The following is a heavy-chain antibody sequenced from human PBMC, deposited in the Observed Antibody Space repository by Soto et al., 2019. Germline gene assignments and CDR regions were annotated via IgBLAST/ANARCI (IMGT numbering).Heavy chain of an antibody. J-gene: IGHJ4*02. D-gene: IGHD3-22*01. Sequence: GGSLRLSCAASGFTVSSNYMSWVRQAPGKGLKWISLINRGGNTNNANSEKSRFTISRNDSKNTLYLQMNSLRAEDTAVYYCARVRGDYDSSDYKSFDYWGQGTLVTVSS. CDR1: GFTVSSNY. CDR3: ARVRGDYDSSDYKSFDY. CDR2: INRGGNT. V-gene: IGHV3-66*01.